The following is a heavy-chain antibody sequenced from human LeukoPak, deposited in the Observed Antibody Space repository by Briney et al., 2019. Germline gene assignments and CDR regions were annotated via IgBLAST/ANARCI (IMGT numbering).Heavy chain of an antibody. D-gene: IGHD1-1*01. J-gene: IGHJ4*02. Sequence: GGSLRLSCAASGFTFSSYSMNWVRQAPGKGLEWVSSISSSSSYIYYADSVKGRFTISRDNAKNSLYLQMNSLRAEDTAVYYCAREASSGTTEYYFDYWGQGTPVTVSS. CDR3: AREASSGTTEYYFDY. V-gene: IGHV3-21*01. CDR2: ISSSSSYI. CDR1: GFTFSSYS.